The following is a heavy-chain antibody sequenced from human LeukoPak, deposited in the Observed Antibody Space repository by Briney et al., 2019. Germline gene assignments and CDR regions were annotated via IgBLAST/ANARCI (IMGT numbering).Heavy chain of an antibody. CDR2: INPNSGGT. CDR3: ARERGGYKLDPLDY. J-gene: IGHJ4*02. CDR1: GYTFTGYY. Sequence: ASVKVSCKASGYTFTGYYVHWVRQAPGQGLEWMGWINPNSGGTNYAQKFQGRVTMTRDTSISTAYMELSRLRSGDTAVYYCARERGGYKLDPLDYWGQGTLVTVSS. V-gene: IGHV1-2*02. D-gene: IGHD5-24*01.